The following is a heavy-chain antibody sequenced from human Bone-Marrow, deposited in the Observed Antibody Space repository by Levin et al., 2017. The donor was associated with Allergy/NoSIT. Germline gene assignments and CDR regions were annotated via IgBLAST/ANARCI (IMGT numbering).Heavy chain of an antibody. J-gene: IGHJ4*01. CDR3: ARSVETLDY. D-gene: IGHD5-18*01. V-gene: IGHV3-11*01. CDR2: ISGSGSVI. CDR1: GFSLSDYY. Sequence: GESLKISCATSGFSLSDYYMSWIRQAPGKGLEWVAYISGSGSVIYYADSVKGRFAISRDNAKKSLYLQMNTLRAADTAVYYCARSVETLDYWGHGTLVTVSS.